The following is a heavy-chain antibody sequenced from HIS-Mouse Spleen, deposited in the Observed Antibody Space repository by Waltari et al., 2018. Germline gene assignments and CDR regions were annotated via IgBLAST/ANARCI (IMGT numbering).Heavy chain of an antibody. CDR1: GGSISISSYY. D-gene: IGHD6-19*01. Sequence: QLQLQESGPGLVKPSETLSLTCTVSGGSISISSYYWGWIRQPPGKGLEWIGSIYYSGSTSYNPSLKSRVTISVDTSKNQFSLKLSSVTAADTAVYYCARRRGWFDYWGQGTLVTVSS. CDR2: IYYSGST. CDR3: ARRRGWFDY. J-gene: IGHJ4*02. V-gene: IGHV4-39*01.